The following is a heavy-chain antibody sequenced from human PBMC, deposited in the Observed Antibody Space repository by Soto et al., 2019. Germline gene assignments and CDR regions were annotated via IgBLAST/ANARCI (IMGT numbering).Heavy chain of an antibody. CDR2: ISWNSGSI. V-gene: IGHV3-9*01. J-gene: IGHJ4*02. CDR1: GFTFDDYA. CDR3: AKDIGGYGAFDY. Sequence: EVQLVESGGGLVQPGRSLRLSCAASGFTFDDYAMHWVRQAPGKGLEWVSGISWNSGSIGYADSVKGRFTISRDNAKNSLYLQMNSLRAEDTALYYCAKDIGGYGAFDYWGQGTLVTVSS. D-gene: IGHD5-12*01.